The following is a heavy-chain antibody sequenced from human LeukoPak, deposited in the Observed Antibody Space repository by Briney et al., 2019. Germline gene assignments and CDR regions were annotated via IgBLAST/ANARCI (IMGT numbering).Heavy chain of an antibody. D-gene: IGHD5-18*01. CDR2: ISGSGSST. V-gene: IGHV3-23*01. Sequence: GGSLRLSCAASGFTFSSYAMSWVRQAPGKGLEWVSAISGSGSSTYYVDSVKGRFTISRDNNRNTLSLQMDSLRAEDTAVYFCAKDRRGYSYGPFDYWGQGTLVTVSS. J-gene: IGHJ4*02. CDR1: GFTFSSYA. CDR3: AKDRRGYSYGPFDY.